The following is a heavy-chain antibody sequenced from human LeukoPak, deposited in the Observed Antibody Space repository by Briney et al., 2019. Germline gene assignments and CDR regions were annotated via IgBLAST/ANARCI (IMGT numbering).Heavy chain of an antibody. Sequence: PGGSLRLSCAASGFTFSSYEMNWVRQAPGKGLEWLSYISSSGNTIHYADSVRGRFTISRDNAKNSLYLQMNSLRAEDTAVYYCARPGRSVTQGYWGQGTPVTVSS. V-gene: IGHV3-48*03. D-gene: IGHD3-10*01. J-gene: IGHJ4*02. CDR3: ARPGRSVTQGY. CDR2: ISSSGNTI. CDR1: GFTFSSYE.